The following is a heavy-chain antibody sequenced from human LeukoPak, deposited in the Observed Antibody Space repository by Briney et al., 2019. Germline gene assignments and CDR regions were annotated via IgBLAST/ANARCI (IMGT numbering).Heavy chain of an antibody. CDR3: ATRSNPGTTFDF. J-gene: IGHJ5*01. V-gene: IGHV3-11*01. CDR2: ISSAGTAM. D-gene: IGHD1-7*01. CDR1: GFTFSDYY. Sequence: GGSLRLSCAASGFTFSDYYMSWIRQAPGKGLEWVSYISSAGTAMYYAGSVKGRFTISRDNAKNSLYLQMNSLRAEDTAVYYCATRSNPGTTFDFWGQGTLVTVSS.